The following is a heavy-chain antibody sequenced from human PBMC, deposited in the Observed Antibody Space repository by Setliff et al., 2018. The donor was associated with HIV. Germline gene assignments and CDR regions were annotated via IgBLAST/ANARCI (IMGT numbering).Heavy chain of an antibody. CDR3: AKSPGFSGYGGSG. D-gene: IGHD5-12*01. CDR1: GGSSGSSNYY. CDR2: VHNSGST. J-gene: IGHJ4*02. V-gene: IGHV4-39*01. Sequence: PSETLSLTCTVSGGSISGGSSGSSNYYWGWIRQPPGKGLEWIASVHNSGSTYYNSSLKSRITISLDTSKNQLSLRLRSVTAADTAVYYCAKSPGFSGYGGSGWGQGTLVTVSS.